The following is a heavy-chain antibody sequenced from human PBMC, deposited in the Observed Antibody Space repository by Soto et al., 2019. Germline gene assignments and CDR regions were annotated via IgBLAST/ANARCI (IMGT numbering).Heavy chain of an antibody. CDR3: ARASGYVFRYFDY. V-gene: IGHV4-39*01. Sequence: SETLSLTCTVSGGSISSSSYYWGWIRQPPGKGLEWIGSIYYSGSTYYNPSLKSRVTISVDTSKNQFSLKLSSVTAADTAVYYCARASGYVFRYFDYWGQGTLVTVS. CDR1: GGSISSSSYY. D-gene: IGHD5-12*01. CDR2: IYYSGST. J-gene: IGHJ4*02.